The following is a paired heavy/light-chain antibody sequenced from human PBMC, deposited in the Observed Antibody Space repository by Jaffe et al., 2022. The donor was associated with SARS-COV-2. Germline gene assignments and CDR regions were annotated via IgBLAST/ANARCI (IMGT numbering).Heavy chain of an antibody. CDR2: IYYSGST. J-gene: IGHJ4*02. Sequence: QLRLQESGPGLVKPSETVSLTCTVSGVSISSSTYYWGWIRQPPGKGLEWIGSIYYSGSTYYNPSLKSRVTISGDMSKNQFSLTLSSVTAADTAVYYCGGGWYYYDSGDYYWGRHFDYWGQGTLLSVSS. CDR1: GVSISSSTYY. D-gene: IGHD3-22*01. CDR3: GGGWYYYDSGDYYWGRHFDY. V-gene: IGHV4-39*01.
Light chain of an antibody. J-gene: IGLJ2*01. Sequence: QSALTQPASVSGSPGQSITISCTGTSSDIGGYNYVSWYQQHPGKAPKLMIYEVSNRPSGVSNRFSGSKSGNTASLTISGLQTEDEADYYCSSYTRSSTPILFGGGTKLTVL. CDR2: EVS. CDR1: SSDIGGYNY. V-gene: IGLV2-14*01. CDR3: SSYTRSSTPIL.